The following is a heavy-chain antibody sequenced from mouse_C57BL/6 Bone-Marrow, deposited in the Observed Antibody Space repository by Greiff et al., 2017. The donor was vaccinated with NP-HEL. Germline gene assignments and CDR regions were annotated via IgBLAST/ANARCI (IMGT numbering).Heavy chain of an antibody. CDR1: GYTFTEYT. CDR2: FYPGSGSI. J-gene: IGHJ2*01. CDR3: ARHEEELTGGYYFDY. Sequence: QVHVKQSGAELVKPGASVKLSCKASGYTFTEYTIHWVKQRSGQGLEWIGWFYPGSGSIKYNEKFKDKATLTADKSSSTVYMELSRLTSEDSAVYFCARHEEELTGGYYFDYWGQGTTLTVSS. D-gene: IGHD4-1*01. V-gene: IGHV1-62-2*01.